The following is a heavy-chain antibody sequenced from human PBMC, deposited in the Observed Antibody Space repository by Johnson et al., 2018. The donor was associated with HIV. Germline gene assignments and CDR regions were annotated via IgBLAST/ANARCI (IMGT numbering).Heavy chain of an antibody. D-gene: IGHD4-23*01. CDR2: ISYDGSNK. V-gene: IGHV3-30*18. CDR3: AKLPGGNSGFVDAFDI. CDR1: GFTFSSYG. J-gene: IGHJ3*02. Sequence: QEQLVESGGGVVQPGRSLRLSCAASGFTFSSYGMHWVRQAPGKGLEWVAVISYDGSNKYYADSVKGRFTISRDNSKNTLYLQMNSLRAEDTAVYYCAKLPGGNSGFVDAFDIWGQGTMVTVSS.